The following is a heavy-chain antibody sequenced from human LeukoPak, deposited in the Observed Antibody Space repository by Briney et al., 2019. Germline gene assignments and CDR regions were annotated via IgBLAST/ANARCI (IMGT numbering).Heavy chain of an antibody. V-gene: IGHV3-48*03. Sequence: QPGGSLRLSCVASRFTFSSYEMNWVRQAPGKGLEWVSYISSGDSTMYYADSVKGRFTISRDNTKNSLYLQMNSLRAEDTAVYYCARGRYCTSNSCSPRGYYFDYWGQGTLVTVSS. D-gene: IGHD2-2*01. CDR1: RFTFSSYE. CDR3: ARGRYCTSNSCSPRGYYFDY. J-gene: IGHJ4*02. CDR2: ISSGDSTM.